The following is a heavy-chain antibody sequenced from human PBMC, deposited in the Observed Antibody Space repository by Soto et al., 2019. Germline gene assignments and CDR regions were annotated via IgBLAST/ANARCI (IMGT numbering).Heavy chain of an antibody. CDR1: GGTITTGGHF. D-gene: IGHD1-26*01. J-gene: IGHJ4*02. V-gene: IGHV4-31*03. CDR3: ARVVSGSYLDY. CDR2: IYYSGTT. Sequence: QVQLQESGPGLVKASQTLSLTCTVSGGTITTGGHFWSWIRQYPGKGLEWIGYIYYSGTTHYNPSLKSRVHISIDTYKNQFSLNLSSVTAADTAVYYCARVVSGSYLDYWGQGTLVTVSS.